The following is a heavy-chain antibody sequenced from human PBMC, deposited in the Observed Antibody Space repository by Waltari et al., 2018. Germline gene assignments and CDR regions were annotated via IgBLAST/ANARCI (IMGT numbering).Heavy chain of an antibody. CDR3: ARDRTIAAAYYYYYGMDV. D-gene: IGHD6-13*01. Sequence: QLQLQESGPGLVKPSETLSLTCTVSGGSISSSSYYWGWIRQPPGKGLEWIGSIYYSGSTYYNPSLKSRVTISVDTSKNQFSLKLSSVTAADTAVYYCARDRTIAAAYYYYYGMDVWGQGTTVTVSS. CDR2: IYYSGST. V-gene: IGHV4-39*07. J-gene: IGHJ6*02. CDR1: GGSISSSSYY.